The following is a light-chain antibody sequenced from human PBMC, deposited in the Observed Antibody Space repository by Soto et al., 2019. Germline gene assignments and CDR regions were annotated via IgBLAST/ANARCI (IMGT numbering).Light chain of an antibody. V-gene: IGLV2-14*03. J-gene: IGLJ1*01. CDR2: AVT. Sequence: QSVLTQPASVSGSPGQSITISCIGTSSDVGAFNYVSWYQHHPGKAPKLIIYAVTDRPSGVSTRFSASKSGNTASLTISGLQAEDEADYYCSSYTSRNTEVFGTGTKVTVL. CDR1: SSDVGAFNY. CDR3: SSYTSRNTEV.